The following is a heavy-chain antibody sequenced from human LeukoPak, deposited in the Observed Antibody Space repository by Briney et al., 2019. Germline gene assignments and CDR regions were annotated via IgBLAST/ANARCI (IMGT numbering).Heavy chain of an antibody. V-gene: IGHV3-7*03. Sequence: GGSLRLSCAASGFTFSSYWVNWVRQAPGKGLGWVANINQDGSEKYYVDSLKGRFTISRDNAKNSLYLHMNSLRAEDTAVYYCASGYYELVYWGQGTLVTVSS. J-gene: IGHJ4*02. CDR2: INQDGSEK. D-gene: IGHD3-22*01. CDR3: ASGYYELVY. CDR1: GFTFSSYW.